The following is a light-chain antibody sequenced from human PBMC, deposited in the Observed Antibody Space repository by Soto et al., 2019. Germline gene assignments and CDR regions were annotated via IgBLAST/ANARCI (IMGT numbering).Light chain of an antibody. CDR3: XLYYGGAHVV. Sequence: QAVVTQEPSLTVSPGGTVTLTCASSTGPVTTSHYPNWFQQKPGQPPRSLIYSTTNTHSXTPAXFSGSLLGGKAALTLSGXXPXDXXXXXCXLYYGGAHVVFGGGTKLTVL. J-gene: IGLJ2*01. V-gene: IGLV7-43*01. CDR2: STT. CDR1: TGPVTTSHY.